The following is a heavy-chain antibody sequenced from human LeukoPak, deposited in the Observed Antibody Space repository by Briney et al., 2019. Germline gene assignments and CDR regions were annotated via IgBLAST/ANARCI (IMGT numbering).Heavy chain of an antibody. CDR1: GGSISSYY. CDR2: IYYSGST. CDR3: ARGPGNDGVDYYMDV. V-gene: IGHV4-59*12. Sequence: SETLSLTCTVSGGSISSYYWSWIRQPPGKGLEWIGYIYYSGSTNYNPSLKSRVTISVDTSKNQFSLKLSSVTAADTAVYYCARGPGNDGVDYYMDVWGKGTTVTVSS. D-gene: IGHD1-14*01. J-gene: IGHJ6*03.